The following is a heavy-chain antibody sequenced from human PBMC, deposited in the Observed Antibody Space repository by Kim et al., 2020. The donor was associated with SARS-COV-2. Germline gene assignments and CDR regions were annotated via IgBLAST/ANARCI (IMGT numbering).Heavy chain of an antibody. D-gene: IGHD4-17*01. CDR1: GGSISSSTYY. CDR3: ARLNYGDSGY. CDR2: INYSGST. V-gene: IGHV4-39*01. J-gene: IGHJ4*02. Sequence: SETLSLTCTVSGGSISSSTYYWDWIRQPPGKGLEWIGSINYSGSTYYNPSLKSRVTISVDTSKNQFSLKLSSVTAADTAVYFCARLNYGDSGYWGQGTLVTVSS.